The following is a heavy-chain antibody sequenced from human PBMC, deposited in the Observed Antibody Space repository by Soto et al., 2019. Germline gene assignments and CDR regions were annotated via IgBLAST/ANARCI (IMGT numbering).Heavy chain of an antibody. CDR3: AKVNYGDPIVDY. J-gene: IGHJ4*02. CDR2: ISGSGGST. D-gene: IGHD4-17*01. V-gene: IGHV3-23*01. CDR1: GFTFSSYA. Sequence: GGSLRLSCAASGFTFSSYAMSWVRQAPGKGLEWVSAISGSGGSTYYADSVNGRFTISRDNSKNTLYLQMNSLRAEDTAVYYCAKVNYGDPIVDYWGQGTLVTVSS.